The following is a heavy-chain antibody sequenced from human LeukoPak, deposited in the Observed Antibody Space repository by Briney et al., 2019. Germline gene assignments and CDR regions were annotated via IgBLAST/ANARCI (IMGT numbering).Heavy chain of an antibody. J-gene: IGHJ4*02. CDR3: AREGRDGTIFGVVDY. V-gene: IGHV1-2*06. Sequence: ASVKVSCKASGYTFTGYYMHWVRQAPGQGLEWMGRINPNSGGTNYAQKLQGRVTMTRDTSISTAYMELSRLRSDDTAVYYCAREGRDGTIFGVVDYWGQGTLVTVSS. CDR1: GYTFTGYY. CDR2: INPNSGGT. D-gene: IGHD3-3*01.